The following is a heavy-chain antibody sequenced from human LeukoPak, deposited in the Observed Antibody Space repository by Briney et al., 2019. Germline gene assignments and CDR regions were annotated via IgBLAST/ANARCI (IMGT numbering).Heavy chain of an antibody. J-gene: IGHJ5*02. CDR3: ARARARYCSSTSCDWFDP. CDR2: INHSGST. D-gene: IGHD2-2*01. Sequence: SETLSLTCAVYGGSFSVYYWSWIRQPPGKGLEWIGEINHSGSTNYNPSLKSRVTISVDTSKNQFSLKLSSVTAADTAVYYCARARARYCSSTSCDWFDPWGQGTLVTVSS. V-gene: IGHV4-34*01. CDR1: GGSFSVYY.